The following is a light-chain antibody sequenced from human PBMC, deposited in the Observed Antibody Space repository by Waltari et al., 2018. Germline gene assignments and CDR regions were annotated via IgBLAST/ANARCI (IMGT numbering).Light chain of an antibody. CDR3: QQRRDWPLT. V-gene: IGKV3-11*01. J-gene: IGKJ4*01. Sequence: DIVLTQSPAILSLSPGERASLSCRASQSVTNYLAWYQQKPGQAPRLLIYDTSNRATGIPARFSGSGFGTDFTLTISSLEPEDFAVYYCQQRRDWPLTFGGRTKVEIK. CDR2: DTS. CDR1: QSVTNY.